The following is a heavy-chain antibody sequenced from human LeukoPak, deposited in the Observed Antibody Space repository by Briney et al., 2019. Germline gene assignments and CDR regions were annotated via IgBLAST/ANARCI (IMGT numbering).Heavy chain of an antibody. J-gene: IGHJ5*02. CDR2: IWYDGTNE. Sequence: GGSLRLSCAASGFTFSTYGMHWVRQAPGKGLEWVALIWYDGTNEYYADSVKGRFTISRDNSKDTLYLQMNSLRAEDTAVYYCARVRCSGGSCYSGWFDPWGQGTLVTVSS. CDR1: GFTFSTYG. D-gene: IGHD2-15*01. CDR3: ARVRCSGGSCYSGWFDP. V-gene: IGHV3-33*01.